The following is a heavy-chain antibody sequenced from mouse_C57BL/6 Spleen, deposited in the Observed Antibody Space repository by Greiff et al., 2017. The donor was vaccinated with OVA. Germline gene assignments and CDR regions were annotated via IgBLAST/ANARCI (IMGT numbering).Heavy chain of an antibody. Sequence: DVMLVESGGGLVKPGGSLKLSCAASGFTFSSYAMSWVRQTPEKRLEWVATISDGGSYTYYPDNVKGRFTISRDNAKNNLYLQMSHLKSEDTAMYYCAKGLYGNSFAYWGQGTLVTVSA. V-gene: IGHV5-4*03. CDR3: AKGLYGNSFAY. CDR1: GFTFSSYA. D-gene: IGHD2-1*01. CDR2: ISDGGSYT. J-gene: IGHJ3*01.